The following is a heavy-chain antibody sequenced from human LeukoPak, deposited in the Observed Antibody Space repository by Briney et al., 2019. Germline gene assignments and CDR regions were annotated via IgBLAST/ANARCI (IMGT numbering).Heavy chain of an antibody. CDR1: AGSISGYY. D-gene: IGHD3-3*01. J-gene: IGHJ3*02. CDR3: AREPGTAVVIINDAFDI. CDR2: IYTSGST. V-gene: IGHV4-4*07. Sequence: PSETLSLTCTVSAGSISGYYWSWIRQPAGKGLEWIGRIYTSGSTNYNPSLKSRVTISVDTSKNQFSLKLSSVTAADTAVYYCAREPGTAVVIINDAFDIWGQGTMVTVSS.